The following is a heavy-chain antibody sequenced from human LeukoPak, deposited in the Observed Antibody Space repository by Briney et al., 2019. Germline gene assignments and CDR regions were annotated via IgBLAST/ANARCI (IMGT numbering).Heavy chain of an antibody. CDR2: ISGSGGST. D-gene: IGHD2-15*01. CDR3: AKGHILSGVTYPDAFDI. J-gene: IGHJ3*02. CDR1: GFTFSSYA. V-gene: IGHV3-23*01. Sequence: GGSLRLSCAASGFTFSSYAMSWVRQAPGKGLEWVSAISGSGGSTYYADSVKGRFTISRDNSKNTLYLQMNSLRAEDTAVYYCAKGHILSGVTYPDAFDIWGQGTMVTVSS.